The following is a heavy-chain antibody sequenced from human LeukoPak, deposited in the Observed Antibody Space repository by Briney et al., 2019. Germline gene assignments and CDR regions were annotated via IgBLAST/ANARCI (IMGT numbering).Heavy chain of an antibody. CDR2: IIPIFGTA. D-gene: IGHD6-13*01. CDR3: ARFLHAGYSSSADLFDY. CDR1: GGTFSSYA. J-gene: IGHJ4*02. V-gene: IGHV1-69*13. Sequence: SVKVSCKASGGTFSSYAISWVRQAPGQGLEWMGGIIPIFGTANYAQKFQGRVTITADESTSTAYMELSSLRSEDTAVYYCARFLHAGYSSSADLFDYWGQGTLVTVSS.